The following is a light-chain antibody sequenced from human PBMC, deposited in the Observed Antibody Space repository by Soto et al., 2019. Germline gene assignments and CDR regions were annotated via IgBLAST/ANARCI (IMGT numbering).Light chain of an antibody. Sequence: QSVLTQPASVSGSPGQSITISCTGNSSDVGNYNYVSWYQQHPGKAPKLMIYDVSNRPSGVSNRFSGSKSGNTASLTFFGLQAEDEADYYCSSYTSTSRGVFGTGTKVTVL. CDR3: SSYTSTSRGV. J-gene: IGLJ1*01. CDR1: SSDVGNYNY. V-gene: IGLV2-14*01. CDR2: DVS.